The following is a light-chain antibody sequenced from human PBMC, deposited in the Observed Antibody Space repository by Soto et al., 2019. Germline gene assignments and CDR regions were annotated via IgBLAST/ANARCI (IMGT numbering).Light chain of an antibody. CDR2: GAS. CDR1: QSVSSIY. V-gene: IGKV3-20*01. CDR3: HQYGSSPYT. J-gene: IGKJ2*01. Sequence: EIVLTQSPGTLSLSPGERATLSCRAGQSVSSIYLAWYQQKPGQAPRLLIYGASTRATGIPDRFSVSGSGTDFTLTISRLEPEDFAVYYCHQYGSSPYTFGQGTKLEIK.